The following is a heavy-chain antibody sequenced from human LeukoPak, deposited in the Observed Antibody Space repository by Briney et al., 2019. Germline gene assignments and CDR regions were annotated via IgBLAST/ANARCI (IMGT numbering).Heavy chain of an antibody. J-gene: IGHJ6*02. CDR1: GYTFTCYY. D-gene: IGHD6-19*01. CDR2: INPNSGGT. V-gene: IGHV1-2*02. Sequence: ASVKVSCKASGYTFTCYYMHWVRQAPGQGLEWMGWINPNSGGTNYAQKFQGRVTMTRDTSISTAYMELSRLRSEDTAVYYCAKRLGTYYYYDMDVWGQGTTVTVSS. CDR3: AKRLGTYYYYDMDV.